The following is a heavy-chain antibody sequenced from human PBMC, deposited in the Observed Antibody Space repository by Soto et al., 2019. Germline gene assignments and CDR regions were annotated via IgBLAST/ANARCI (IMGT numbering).Heavy chain of an antibody. CDR2: ISSSSSTI. CDR3: ARDLIDYGGNFDAFDI. Sequence: PGGSLRLSCAASGFTFSSYSMNWVRQAPGKGLEWVSYISSSSSTIYYADSVKGRFTISRDNAKNSLYLQMNSLRDEDTAVYYCARDLIDYGGNFDAFDIWGQGTMVTVSS. J-gene: IGHJ3*02. CDR1: GFTFSSYS. V-gene: IGHV3-48*02. D-gene: IGHD4-17*01.